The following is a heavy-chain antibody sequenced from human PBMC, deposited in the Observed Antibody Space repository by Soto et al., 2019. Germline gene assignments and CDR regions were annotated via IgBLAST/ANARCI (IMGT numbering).Heavy chain of an antibody. CDR1: GGSFSGNY. Sequence: QVQLQQWGAGMLKPSETLSLTCVVSGGSFSGNYWTWFRQPPGKGLEWIGEISPSGTTKYIPSLKSRVTISVDMPKEQYSLKVTSVTAADTAVYYFATSMWFGTQPEIWGQGTLVTVPS. D-gene: IGHD3-10*01. J-gene: IGHJ4*02. V-gene: IGHV4-34*01. CDR3: ATSMWFGTQPEI. CDR2: ISPSGTT.